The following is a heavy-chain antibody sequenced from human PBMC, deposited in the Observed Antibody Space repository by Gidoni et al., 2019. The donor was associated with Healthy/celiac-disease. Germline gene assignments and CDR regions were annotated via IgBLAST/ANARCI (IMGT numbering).Heavy chain of an antibody. CDR1: GGSISSSSYY. J-gene: IGHJ3*02. D-gene: IGHD4-17*01. V-gene: IGHV4-39*01. CDR2: IYYSGST. Sequence: QLQLQESGPGLVKPSETLSLTCTVSGGSISSSSYYWGWIRQPPGKGLEWIGSIYYSGSTYYNPSLKSRVTISVDTSKNQFSLKLSSVTAADTAVYYCARHGGSDYGDYSVAFDIWGQGTMVTVSS. CDR3: ARHGGSDYGDYSVAFDI.